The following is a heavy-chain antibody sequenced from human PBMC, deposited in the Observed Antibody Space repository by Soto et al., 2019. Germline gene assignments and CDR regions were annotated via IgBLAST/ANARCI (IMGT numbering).Heavy chain of an antibody. V-gene: IGHV3-21*01. CDR1: GFTFSSYS. J-gene: IGHJ6*03. D-gene: IGHD3-3*01. CDR2: ISSSSSYI. Sequence: TGGSLRLSCAASGFTFSSYSMNWVRPAPGEGVEWVSSISSSSSYIYYADSVKGRFTISRDNAKNSLYLQMNSLRAEDTAVYYCARDGLYFLEWFKYYMDVWGKGTTVTVSS. CDR3: ARDGLYFLEWFKYYMDV.